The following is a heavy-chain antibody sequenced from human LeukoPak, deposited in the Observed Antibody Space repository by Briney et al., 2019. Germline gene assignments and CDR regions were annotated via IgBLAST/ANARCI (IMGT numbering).Heavy chain of an antibody. J-gene: IGHJ6*02. V-gene: IGHV3-30*18. Sequence: GGSLRLSCAASGFTFSSYGMHWVRQAPGKGLEWVAVISYDGSNKYYADSVKGRFTISRDNSKNTLYLQMNSLRAEDTAVYYCAKEGDQVLLWFGELSTYYYYYYGMDVWGQGTTVTVSS. CDR2: ISYDGSNK. D-gene: IGHD3-10*01. CDR3: AKEGDQVLLWFGELSTYYYYYYGMDV. CDR1: GFTFSSYG.